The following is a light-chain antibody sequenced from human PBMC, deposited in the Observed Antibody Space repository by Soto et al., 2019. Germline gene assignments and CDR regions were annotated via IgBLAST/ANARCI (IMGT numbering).Light chain of an antibody. CDR2: GAS. CDR3: HHYNNWPLT. CDR1: QSVSSN. V-gene: IGKV3-15*01. Sequence: EIVMTQSPATLSVSPGERATLSCRASQSVSSNLAWYQQKPGQAPRLLIYGASTRATGIPARFRGSGSGTEFTITIGSLQSEDFAVYYCHHYNNWPLTFGQGTKVEIK. J-gene: IGKJ1*01.